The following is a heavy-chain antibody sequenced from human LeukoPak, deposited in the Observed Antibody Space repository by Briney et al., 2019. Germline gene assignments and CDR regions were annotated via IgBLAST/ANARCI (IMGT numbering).Heavy chain of an antibody. CDR1: NGSINSYY. CDR2: MYTSGST. CDR3: ARDSAMIGGYMDV. Sequence: SETLSLTCTVSNGSINSYYWSWIRQPAGKGLEWIGRMYTSGSTNYNPSLKSRVTMSVDSSKNQFSLKLSSVTAADTAVYYCARDSAMIGGYMDVWGKGTTVTISS. J-gene: IGHJ6*03. D-gene: IGHD3-22*01. V-gene: IGHV4-4*07.